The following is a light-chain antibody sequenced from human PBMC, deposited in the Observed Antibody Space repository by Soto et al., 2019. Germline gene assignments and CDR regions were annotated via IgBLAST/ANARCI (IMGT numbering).Light chain of an antibody. V-gene: IGLV2-14*03. CDR2: DVS. CDR3: SSYTSTSTYV. J-gene: IGLJ1*01. Sequence: SVLTQPASVSGSPGQSITISCTGTSSDIAGYDFVSWYQKYPGKAPKLMIYDVSNRPSGVSNRFSGSKSGNTASLTISGLQAEDEADYYCSSYTSTSTYVFGTGTKLTVL. CDR1: SSDIAGYDF.